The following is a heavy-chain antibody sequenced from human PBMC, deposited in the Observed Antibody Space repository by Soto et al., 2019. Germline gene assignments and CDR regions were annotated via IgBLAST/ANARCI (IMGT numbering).Heavy chain of an antibody. Sequence: QVQLVQSGAEVKKPGASVKVSCKASGYTFTSYGISWVRQAPGQGLEWMGWISAYDGNTNYAQKLQGRVTMTTDTCTSTAYMYLRSLRYNDTAVYYCARHIALRPNWFDPCGQGTLVTVSS. CDR2: ISAYDGNT. CDR3: ARHIALRPNWFDP. J-gene: IGHJ5*02. V-gene: IGHV1-18*01. CDR1: GYTFTSYG.